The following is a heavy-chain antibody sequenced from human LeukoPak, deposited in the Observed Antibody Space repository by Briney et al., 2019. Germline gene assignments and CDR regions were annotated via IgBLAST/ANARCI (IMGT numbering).Heavy chain of an antibody. Sequence: KTSETLSLTCAVYGGSFSGYYWSWIRQPPGKGLEWIGEINHSGSTNYNPSLKSRVTISVDTSKNQFSLKLDSMTAADTAIYYCARVRGHIFGLDSWGQGTLVTVSS. CDR3: ARVRGHIFGLDS. V-gene: IGHV4-34*01. J-gene: IGHJ5*02. CDR1: GGSFSGYY. D-gene: IGHD5-18*01. CDR2: INHSGST.